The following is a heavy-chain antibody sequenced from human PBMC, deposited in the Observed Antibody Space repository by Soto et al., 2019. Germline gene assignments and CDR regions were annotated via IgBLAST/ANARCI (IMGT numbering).Heavy chain of an antibody. Sequence: QTTLKESGPTLVKPTQTLTLTCTFSGFSLSTSGVGVGWIRQPPGKALEWLALIYWDDDKRYSPSLKSRLTTTQDTSKNQVVLTMTNMDPVDTATYYCAHVYGGYDNFDSWGQGTLVTVSS. D-gene: IGHD5-12*01. CDR1: GFSLSTSGVG. CDR2: IYWDDDK. J-gene: IGHJ4*02. CDR3: AHVYGGYDNFDS. V-gene: IGHV2-5*02.